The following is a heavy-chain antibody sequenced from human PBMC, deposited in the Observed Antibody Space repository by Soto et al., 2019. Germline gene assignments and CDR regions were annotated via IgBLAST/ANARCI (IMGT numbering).Heavy chain of an antibody. Sequence: EVQLVESGGGLVQPGRSLRLSCAASAFTFHDYAMHWVRQVPGKGLEWVSGISWDSGNIVYADSVKGRFTISRDNAKNSLYLQMNSRRTEDTAVYFCAKGATTSCFSPFDMWGPGTMVTVSS. D-gene: IGHD2-2*01. V-gene: IGHV3-9*01. J-gene: IGHJ3*02. CDR1: AFTFHDYA. CDR2: ISWDSGNI. CDR3: AKGATTSCFSPFDM.